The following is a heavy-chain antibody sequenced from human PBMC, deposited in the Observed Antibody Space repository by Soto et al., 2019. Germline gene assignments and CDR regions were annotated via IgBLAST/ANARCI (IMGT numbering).Heavy chain of an antibody. J-gene: IGHJ4*02. CDR1: GGPISSSSYF. CDR2: IYYSGST. D-gene: IGHD1-1*01. Sequence: QLQLQESGPGLVKPSETLSLTCTVSGGPISSSSYFWGWIRQPPGKGLEWIGSIYYSGSTYYNPSLKSRVTISVDTSKNQFSLKLSSVTAADTAVYYCARHPGGLYGTQPEYFDYWGQGTLVTVSS. V-gene: IGHV4-39*01. CDR3: ARHPGGLYGTQPEYFDY.